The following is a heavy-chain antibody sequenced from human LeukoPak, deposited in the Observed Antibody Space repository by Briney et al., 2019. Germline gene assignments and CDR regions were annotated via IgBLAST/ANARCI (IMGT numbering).Heavy chain of an antibody. CDR1: GGSISSYY. Sequence: SETLSLTCTVSGGSISSYYWSWIRQPPGKGLEWIGYIYYSGTTNYNPSLKSRVTISVDTSKTQFSLKLSSVTAADTAVYYCARGVYIAAAQYGYWGQGTLVTVSS. CDR2: IYYSGTT. V-gene: IGHV4-59*01. D-gene: IGHD6-13*01. J-gene: IGHJ4*02. CDR3: ARGVYIAAAQYGY.